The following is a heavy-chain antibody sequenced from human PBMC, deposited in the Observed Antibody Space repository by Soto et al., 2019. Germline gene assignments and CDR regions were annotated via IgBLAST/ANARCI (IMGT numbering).Heavy chain of an antibody. J-gene: IGHJ6*04. CDR3: AKDLKYGGYYSYYGRDV. CDR1: GYTFTSYG. D-gene: IGHD2-2*01. Sequence: ASVKVSCKASGYTFTSYGISCVRQAPGQGLEWMGWISAYNGNTNYAQKLQGRVTMTTDTSTSTACMELNSLRAEDTAVYYCAKDLKYGGYYSYYGRDVGGKGTRVPV. V-gene: IGHV1-18*01. CDR2: ISAYNGNT.